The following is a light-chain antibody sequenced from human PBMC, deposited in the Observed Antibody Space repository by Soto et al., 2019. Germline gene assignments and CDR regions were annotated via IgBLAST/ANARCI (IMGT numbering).Light chain of an antibody. J-gene: IGLJ1*01. CDR3: SSHTSGSTRV. CDR1: RGDVGGYDY. V-gene: IGLV2-14*01. CDR2: EVT. Sequence: QSVLTQPASVSGSPGQSIAISCTGTRGDVGGYDYVSWYQQHPDKAPKLMIYEVTKRPSWVSNRFSGSKSGNTASLTISGLQPEDEADYYCSSHTSGSTRVFXSGTKVTV.